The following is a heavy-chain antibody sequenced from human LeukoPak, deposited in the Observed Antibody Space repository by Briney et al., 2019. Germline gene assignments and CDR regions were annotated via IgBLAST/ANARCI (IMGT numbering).Heavy chain of an antibody. D-gene: IGHD4/OR15-4a*01. CDR3: ARDLLTTDNDY. J-gene: IGHJ4*02. Sequence: GGSLRLSCAASGFTFSSYSMNWVCQAPGKGLEWVSSISSSSSYIYYADSVKGRFTISRDNAKNSLYLQMNSLRAEDTAVYYCARDLLTTDNDYWGQGTLVTVSS. V-gene: IGHV3-21*01. CDR1: GFTFSSYS. CDR2: ISSSSSYI.